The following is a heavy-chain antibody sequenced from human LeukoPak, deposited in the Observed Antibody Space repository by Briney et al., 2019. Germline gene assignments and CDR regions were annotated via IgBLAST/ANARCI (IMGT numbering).Heavy chain of an antibody. CDR1: GGSITNYY. CDR3: ARGPMTTVTTFRFDY. J-gene: IGHJ4*02. CDR2: IYHSGST. Sequence: SSETLSLTCTVSGGSITNYYWNWIRQPPGKGLEWIGYIYHSGSTNYNPSLKGRVTISLDTSKNHLSLTLSSVTAADTAVFFCARGPMTTVTTFRFDYWGQGTLVTVSS. V-gene: IGHV4-59*01. D-gene: IGHD4-17*01.